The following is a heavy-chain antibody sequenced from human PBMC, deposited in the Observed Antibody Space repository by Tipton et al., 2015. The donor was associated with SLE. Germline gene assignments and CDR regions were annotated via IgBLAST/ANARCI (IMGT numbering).Heavy chain of an antibody. D-gene: IGHD4-17*01. J-gene: IGHJ4*02. CDR3: ARDYDDYGDYEMDY. CDR1: GGSISSRSYY. CDR2: IYYSGSN. V-gene: IGHV4-39*02. Sequence: TLSLTCTVSGGSISSRSYYWGWIRQPPGKGLEWIGSIYYSGSNYYNPSLKSRVTMTTDTSTSTAYMEPRSLRSDDTAVYYCARDYDDYGDYEMDYWGQGTLVTVSS.